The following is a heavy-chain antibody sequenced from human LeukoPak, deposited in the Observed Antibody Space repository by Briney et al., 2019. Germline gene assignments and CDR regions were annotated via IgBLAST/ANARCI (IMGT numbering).Heavy chain of an antibody. J-gene: IGHJ4*02. V-gene: IGHV1-18*01. D-gene: IGHD3-22*01. CDR3: AREDFYDSGSNDY. CDR1: GYTFTSYG. CDR2: ISAYNGNT. Sequence: AASVKVSCKASGYTFTSYGISWVRQAPGQGLEWMGWISAYNGNTNYAQKLQGRVTITRNTSISTAYMELSSLRSEDTAVYYCAREDFYDSGSNDYWGQGTLVTVSS.